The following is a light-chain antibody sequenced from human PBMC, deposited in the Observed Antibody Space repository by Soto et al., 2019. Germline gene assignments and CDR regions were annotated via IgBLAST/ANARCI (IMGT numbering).Light chain of an antibody. J-gene: IGKJ1*01. CDR3: QQYYSYPWT. V-gene: IGKV1-27*01. CDR1: QGISNY. CDR2: AAS. Sequence: DIQMTQSPSSLSASVGDRVTITCLASQGISNYLAWYQQKPGKVPKLLIYAASTLQSGVPSRFSGSGSGTDFTLTISCLQSEDFATYYCQQYYSYPWTFGQGTKVE.